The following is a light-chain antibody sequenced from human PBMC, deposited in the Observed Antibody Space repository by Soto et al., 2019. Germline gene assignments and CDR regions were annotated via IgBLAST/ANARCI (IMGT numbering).Light chain of an antibody. Sequence: QSALTQPASVSGSPGQSITISCTGTSSDVGSYNYVSWYQQYPGKAPKLMIFAVSNRPSGVSNRFSGSKAGNTASLTISGLQAEDEADYYCSSYTSSFVPIGVFGGGTMVTVL. V-gene: IGLV2-14*01. J-gene: IGLJ3*02. CDR2: AVS. CDR3: SSYTSSFVPIGV. CDR1: SSDVGSYNY.